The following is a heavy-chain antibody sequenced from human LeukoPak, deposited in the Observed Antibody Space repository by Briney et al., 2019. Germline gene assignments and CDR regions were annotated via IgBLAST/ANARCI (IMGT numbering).Heavy chain of an antibody. CDR1: GFTFSSYA. D-gene: IGHD3-10*01. CDR3: ARARSFLSYMDV. CDR2: IRSNGGST. Sequence: GGSLRLSCAASGFTFSSYAMHWVRQAPGKGLEYVSGIRSNGGSTYYANSVKGRFTISRDNSKNTLYLQMGSLRAEDMAVYYCARARSFLSYMDVWGKGTTVTISS. V-gene: IGHV3-64*01. J-gene: IGHJ6*03.